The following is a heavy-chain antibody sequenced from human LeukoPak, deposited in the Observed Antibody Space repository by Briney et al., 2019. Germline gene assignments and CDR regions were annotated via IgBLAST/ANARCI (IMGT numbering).Heavy chain of an antibody. J-gene: IGHJ4*02. D-gene: IGHD2-2*01. CDR2: ISSSSSTI. Sequence: GGSLRLSCAASGFTFSSYSMNWVRQAPGKGLEWVSYISSSSSTIYYADSVKSRFTISRDNAKNSLYLQMNSLRAEDTAVYYCARDGMVVVPAATFDYWGQGTLVTVSS. V-gene: IGHV3-48*01. CDR1: GFTFSSYS. CDR3: ARDGMVVVPAATFDY.